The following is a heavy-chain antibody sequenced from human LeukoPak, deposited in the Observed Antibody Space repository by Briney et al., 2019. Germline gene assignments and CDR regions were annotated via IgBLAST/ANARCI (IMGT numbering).Heavy chain of an antibody. CDR1: GFTFSSYE. Sequence: SGGSLRLSCAASGFTFSSYEMNWVRQAPGKGLEWVSYISSSGSTIYYADSVKGRFTISRDNAKNSLYLQMNSLRAEDTAVYYCARVLDMARGVGGDYWGQGTLVTVSS. CDR2: ISSSGSTI. V-gene: IGHV3-48*03. D-gene: IGHD3-10*01. J-gene: IGHJ4*02. CDR3: ARVLDMARGVGGDY.